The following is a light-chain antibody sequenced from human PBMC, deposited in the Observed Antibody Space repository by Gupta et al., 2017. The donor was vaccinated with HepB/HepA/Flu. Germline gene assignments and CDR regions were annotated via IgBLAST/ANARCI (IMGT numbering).Light chain of an antibody. J-gene: IGKJ1*01. CDR2: KAS. CDR3: QQNGSSST. Sequence: DIQMTPSPSPLSASAGDTVTITGRASQSIGDWLAWYQQKPGEAPNLIISKASKVEAGVASRCSGSGGRKEFTLTISSQQHDDVANYYRQQNGSSSTFGQGTKVQIK. CDR1: QSIGDW. V-gene: IGKV1-5*03.